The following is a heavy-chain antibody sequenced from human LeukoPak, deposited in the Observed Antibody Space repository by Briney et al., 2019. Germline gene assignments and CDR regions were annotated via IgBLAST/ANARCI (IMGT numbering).Heavy chain of an antibody. CDR2: IYYSGST. Sequence: SEPLSLTCTVSGGSISSYYWSWLRQPPGKGLEWIGYIYYSGSTNYNPSLERRVTISVDTSKDQFSRKLSSVTAADTAVYYCARDRGDGYIHYFDYWGQGTLVTVSS. D-gene: IGHD5-24*01. CDR1: GGSISSYY. V-gene: IGHV4-59*01. CDR3: ARDRGDGYIHYFDY. J-gene: IGHJ4*02.